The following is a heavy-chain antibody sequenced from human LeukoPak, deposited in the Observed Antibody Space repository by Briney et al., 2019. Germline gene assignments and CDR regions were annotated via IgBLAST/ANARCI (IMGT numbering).Heavy chain of an antibody. CDR1: GFTFSYHS. V-gene: IGHV3-48*01. Sequence: GGSLRLSCAGSGFTFSYHSMNWVRQAPGRGLEWVSYISSDSSTIYYADSVKGRFTISRDNAKDSLYLQMNSLRAEDTAVYYCATSVYGGNTHFDYWGQGTLVTVSS. D-gene: IGHD4-23*01. CDR3: ATSVYGGNTHFDY. CDR2: ISSDSSTI. J-gene: IGHJ4*02.